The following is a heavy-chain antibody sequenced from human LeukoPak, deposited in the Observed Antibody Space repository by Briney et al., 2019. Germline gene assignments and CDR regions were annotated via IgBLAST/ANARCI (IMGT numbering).Heavy chain of an antibody. J-gene: IGHJ4*02. CDR1: GFTFSSYS. Sequence: GGSLRLSCAASGFTFSSYSMNWVRQAPGKGLEWVSSISSSSSYIYYEDSVKGRFTISRDNAENSLYLQMNSLRAEDTAVYYCARYVNLRGYTDWGGQGTLVTVSS. V-gene: IGHV3-21*01. CDR3: ARYVNLRGYTDW. D-gene: IGHD5-18*01. CDR2: ISSSSSYI.